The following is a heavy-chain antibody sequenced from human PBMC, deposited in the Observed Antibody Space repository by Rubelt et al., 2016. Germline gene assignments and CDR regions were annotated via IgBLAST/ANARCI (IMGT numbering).Heavy chain of an antibody. V-gene: IGHV5-51*01. J-gene: IGHJ5*02. CDR1: GYSFTSYW. D-gene: IGHD4-17*01. CDR3: ARVTTVTNDNWFDP. CDR2: IYPGDSDT. Sequence: EVQLVQSGAEVKKPGESLKISCKGSGYSFTSYWIGWVRQMPGQGLEWMGIIYPGDSDTRYSPAIQGQVTISADKSISTADLQWSSLKASDTAMYYCARVTTVTNDNWFDPWGQGTLVTVSS.